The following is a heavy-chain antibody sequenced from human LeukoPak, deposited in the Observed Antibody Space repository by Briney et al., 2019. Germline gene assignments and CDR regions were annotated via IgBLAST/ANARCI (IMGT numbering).Heavy chain of an antibody. CDR1: GGSFSGYY. CDR2: INHSGST. Sequence: PSETLSLTCAVYGGSFSGYYWSWIRQPPGKGLEWIGEINHSGSTNYNPSLKSRVTISVDTSKNQFSLKLSSVTAADTAVYYCARDYGDYVHYFDYWGQGTLVTVSP. J-gene: IGHJ4*02. CDR3: ARDYGDYVHYFDY. D-gene: IGHD4-17*01. V-gene: IGHV4-34*01.